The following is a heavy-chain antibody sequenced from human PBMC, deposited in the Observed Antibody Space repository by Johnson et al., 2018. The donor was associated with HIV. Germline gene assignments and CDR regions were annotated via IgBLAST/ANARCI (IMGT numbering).Heavy chain of an antibody. CDR1: GFTFSSYA. V-gene: IGHV3-30-3*01. CDR3: ARDAILSPGAFDI. Sequence: QVKLVESGGGVVQPGRSLRLSCAASGFTFSSYAMHWVRQAPGKGLEWVAVISYDGSNKYYADSVKGRFTISRDNSKNTLYRQMNSLRAEDTAVYYCARDAILSPGAFDIWGQGTMVTVSS. D-gene: IGHD2-21*01. J-gene: IGHJ3*02. CDR2: ISYDGSNK.